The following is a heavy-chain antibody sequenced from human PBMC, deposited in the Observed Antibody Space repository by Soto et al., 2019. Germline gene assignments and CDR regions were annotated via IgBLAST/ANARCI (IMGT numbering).Heavy chain of an antibody. V-gene: IGHV4-30-4*01. CDR2: IYKSATT. J-gene: IGHJ5*01. Sequence: SETLSLTCSVSGDSISNLDYFWAWIRQPPGQALEYIGYIYKSATTYYNPTFEIRVAISVDTSKSQFSLNVTSVTAADTAVYFCARGRYCLTGRCFPNWFDSWGQGALVTVSS. CDR1: GDSISNLDYF. CDR3: ARGRYCLTGRCFPNWFDS. D-gene: IGHD7-27*01.